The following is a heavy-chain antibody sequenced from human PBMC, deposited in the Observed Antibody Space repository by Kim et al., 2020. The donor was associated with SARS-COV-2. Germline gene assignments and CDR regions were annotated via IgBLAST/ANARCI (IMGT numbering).Heavy chain of an antibody. V-gene: IGHV3-23*01. CDR2: ISGSGGST. Sequence: GGSLRLSCAASGFTFSSYAMSWVRQAPGKGLEWVSAISGSGGSTYYADSVKGRFTISRDNSKNTLYLQMNSLRAEDTAVYYCAKDQGPHNVLLWFGECFDYWGQGTLVTVSS. J-gene: IGHJ4*02. CDR3: AKDQGPHNVLLWFGECFDY. CDR1: GFTFSSYA. D-gene: IGHD3-10*01.